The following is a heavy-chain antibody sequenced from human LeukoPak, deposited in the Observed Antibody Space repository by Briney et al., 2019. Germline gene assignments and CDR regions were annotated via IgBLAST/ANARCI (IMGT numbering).Heavy chain of an antibody. J-gene: IGHJ4*02. D-gene: IGHD3-10*01. V-gene: IGHV4-4*02. CDR1: GGSISSSNW. CDR3: ARVAPHYYGSGDSRTVFDY. CDR2: IYYSGST. Sequence: SETLSLTCAVSGGSISSSNWWSWVRQPPGKGLEWIGSIYYSGSTYYNPSLKSRVTISVDTSKNQFSQKLSSVTAADTAVYYCARVAPHYYGSGDSRTVFDYWGQGTLVTVSS.